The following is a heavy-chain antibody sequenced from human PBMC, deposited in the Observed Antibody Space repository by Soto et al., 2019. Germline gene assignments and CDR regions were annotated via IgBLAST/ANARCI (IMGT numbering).Heavy chain of an antibody. CDR2: ISYDGSNK. V-gene: IGHV3-30*18. CDR1: VFTFSIYG. J-gene: IGHJ3*02. D-gene: IGHD3-22*01. Sequence: PGGALRLSCAASVFTFSIYGMHWVRQAPGKGLEWVAVISYDGSNKYYADSVKGRFTISRDNSKNTLYLQMNSLRAEDTAVYYCANTYYYDSSGYNDAFDIWAQGTMVTVS. CDR3: ANTYYYDSSGYNDAFDI.